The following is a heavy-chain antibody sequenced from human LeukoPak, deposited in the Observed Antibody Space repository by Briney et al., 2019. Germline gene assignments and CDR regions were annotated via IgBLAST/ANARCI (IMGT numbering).Heavy chain of an antibody. Sequence: SETLSLTCTVSGGSLSGHYWSWIRQPPGKRLEWIGYVSYTGRTKYNPSLQSRVTISIDASKSQFPLKLTSVTSADTAVYSCARLLDNDISGDPDTFDVWGQGTTVIVSS. V-gene: IGHV4-59*11. J-gene: IGHJ3*01. D-gene: IGHD3-22*01. CDR3: ARLLDNDISGDPDTFDV. CDR2: VSYTGRT. CDR1: GGSLSGHY.